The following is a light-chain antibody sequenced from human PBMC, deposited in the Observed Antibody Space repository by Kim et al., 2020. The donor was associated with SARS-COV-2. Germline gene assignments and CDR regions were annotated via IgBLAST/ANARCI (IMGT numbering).Light chain of an antibody. Sequence: EIVMTQSPATLSVSPGERATLSCRASQSVSSNLAWYQQKPGQAPRLLIYGASTRATGVPGRFSGSGCGTEFTLTISSLQSEDFAVYYCQQYNNWPPWTFGQGTKVDIK. J-gene: IGKJ1*01. CDR1: QSVSSN. CDR2: GAS. V-gene: IGKV3-15*01. CDR3: QQYNNWPPWT.